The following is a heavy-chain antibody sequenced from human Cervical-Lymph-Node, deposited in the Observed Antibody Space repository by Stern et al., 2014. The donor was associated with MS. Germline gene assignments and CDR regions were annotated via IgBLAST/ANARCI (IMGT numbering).Heavy chain of an antibody. D-gene: IGHD3-3*01. CDR1: GGSVSSGSYY. J-gene: IGHJ4*02. CDR2: IYYSGST. Sequence: QVQLQESGPGLVKPSETLSLTCTVSGGSVSSGSYYWSWIRQPPGKGLEWIGYIYYSGSTKYNPSLKSRVTISVDTSKNQFSLKLSSVTAADTAVYYCARVSYDFWSGYYPFDYWGQGTLVTVSS. V-gene: IGHV4-61*01. CDR3: ARVSYDFWSGYYPFDY.